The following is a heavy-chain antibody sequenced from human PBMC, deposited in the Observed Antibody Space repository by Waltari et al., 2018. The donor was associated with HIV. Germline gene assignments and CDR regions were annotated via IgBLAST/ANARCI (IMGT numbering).Heavy chain of an antibody. CDR3: TSEEDYGSGSHFDY. J-gene: IGHJ4*02. V-gene: IGHV3-15*01. D-gene: IGHD3-10*01. CDR1: GFTLNSVW. Sequence: EVQLVESGGDLLKPGGCLRPSWAAPGFTLNSVWMGWVRQAPGKGLEWVGRIKTKGDGGATDYAAAVKGRFTISRDDSKNTVYLQMNSLKIEDTAVYYCTSEEDYGSGSHFDYWGQGTLVTVSS. CDR2: IKTKGDGGAT.